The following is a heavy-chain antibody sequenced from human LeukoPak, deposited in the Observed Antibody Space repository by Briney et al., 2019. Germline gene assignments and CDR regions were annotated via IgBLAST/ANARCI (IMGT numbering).Heavy chain of an antibody. CDR2: IYYSGNT. V-gene: IGHV4-30-4*01. Sequence: SQTLSLTCTVSGGSISSGDSYWSWIRQPPGRGLEWIGYIYYSGNTYYNPSLKSRVTISVDTSKNQFSLKLSSVTAADTAVYYCARGRDYGDYYYYYGLDVWGQGTTVTVSS. CDR1: GGSISSGDSY. D-gene: IGHD4-17*01. J-gene: IGHJ6*02. CDR3: ARGRDYGDYYYYYGLDV.